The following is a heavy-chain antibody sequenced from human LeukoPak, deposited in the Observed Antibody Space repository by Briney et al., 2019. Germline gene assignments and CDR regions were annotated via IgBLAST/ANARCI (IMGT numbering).Heavy chain of an antibody. Sequence: GGSLRLSCAASGFTFSSYGMHWVRQAPGKGLEWVAVIRYDGSNKYYADSVKGRFTISRDNSKNTLYLQMNSLRAEDTAVYYCARDTYYHYYDSSGYYIDYWGQGTLVTVSS. J-gene: IGHJ4*02. CDR3: ARDTYYHYYDSSGYYIDY. CDR2: IRYDGSNK. D-gene: IGHD3-22*01. V-gene: IGHV3-33*01. CDR1: GFTFSSYG.